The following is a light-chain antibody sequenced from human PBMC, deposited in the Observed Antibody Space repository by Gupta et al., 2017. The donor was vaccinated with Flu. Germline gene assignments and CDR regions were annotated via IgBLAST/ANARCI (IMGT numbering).Light chain of an antibody. V-gene: IGLV2-14*01. CDR2: EVS. CDR1: SSDVGGYNY. J-gene: IGLJ3*02. Sequence: QSALTQPASVSGAPGQSITIACTGTSSDVGGYNYVSWFQQHPGKAPKLMIYEVSNRPSGVSYRFSGSKSGNTASLTISGLQAEDEADYYFSSYTSSSTLEVFGGGTKLTVL. CDR3: SSYTSSSTLEV.